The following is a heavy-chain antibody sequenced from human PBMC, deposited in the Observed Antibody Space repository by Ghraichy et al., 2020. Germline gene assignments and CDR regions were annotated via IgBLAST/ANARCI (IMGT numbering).Heavy chain of an antibody. Sequence: GGSLRLSCVGSGFTFSSSWMHWVRQTPDKGLVWVSRINTDGSNTKYADSVKGRFTISRDNAKNTLFLPMNSLRAEDTAVYYCARVLGDRYYYDNAGYSNWGQGTLVTVSS. D-gene: IGHD3-22*01. V-gene: IGHV3-74*03. J-gene: IGHJ4*02. CDR3: ARVLGDRYYYDNAGYSN. CDR1: GFTFSSSW. CDR2: INTDGSNT.